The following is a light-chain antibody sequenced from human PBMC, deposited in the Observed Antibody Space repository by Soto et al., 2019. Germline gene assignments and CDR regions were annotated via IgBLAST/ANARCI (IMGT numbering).Light chain of an antibody. CDR1: QSVSSSY. CDR3: QQYGDSPWT. J-gene: IGKJ1*01. Sequence: ALTHFPGTLSSSPGERATLSCRASQSVSSSYLAWYQQKPGQAPRLLIYGASSRATGTPDRFSGSGSGTDFTLTINRLEPEDFAVYFCQQYGDSPWTFGQGTKVDIK. V-gene: IGKV3-20*01. CDR2: GAS.